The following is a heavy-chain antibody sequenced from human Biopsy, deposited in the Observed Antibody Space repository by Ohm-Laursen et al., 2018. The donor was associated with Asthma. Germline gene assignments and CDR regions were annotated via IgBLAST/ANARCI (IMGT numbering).Heavy chain of an antibody. CDR1: GFNFNNAG. D-gene: IGHD3-10*01. CDR2: ISVYNGNT. CDR3: ARAVDYSHYYGIDV. J-gene: IGHJ6*02. V-gene: IGHV1-18*01. Sequence: ASGKGSCKTSGFNFNNAGFTLGRRAPGQGREWMGGISVYNGNTKVAQKLQDRVTMITDTSTSTAYMELRSLRSDDTAVYFCARAVDYSHYYGIDVWGQGTTVTVS.